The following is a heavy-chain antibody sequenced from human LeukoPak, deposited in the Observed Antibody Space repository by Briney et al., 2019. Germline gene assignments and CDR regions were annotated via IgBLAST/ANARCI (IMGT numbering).Heavy chain of an antibody. CDR3: ARDENWGFDY. Sequence: GGSLRLSCAAPEFTFSSYTMNWVRQAPGKGLEWVSYISKSSGTMSYADSVKGRFTISRDNAKNSLFLQMNSLRDEDTAVYYCARDENWGFDYWGQGTLVTVSS. CDR2: ISKSSGTM. CDR1: EFTFSSYT. V-gene: IGHV3-48*02. J-gene: IGHJ4*02. D-gene: IGHD7-27*01.